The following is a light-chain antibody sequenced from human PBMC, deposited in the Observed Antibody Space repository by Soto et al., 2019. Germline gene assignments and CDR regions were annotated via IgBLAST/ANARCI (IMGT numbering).Light chain of an antibody. CDR1: QGISSW. Sequence: DIQMTQSPSSVSASVGDRVTITCRASQGISSWLAWYQKKPGKAPKLLIYAASSLQSGVPSRFSGSGSGTDFTLPISSLQPEDFATYYCQQANSFPLTFGGGTKVEIK. V-gene: IGKV1-12*01. CDR3: QQANSFPLT. CDR2: AAS. J-gene: IGKJ4*01.